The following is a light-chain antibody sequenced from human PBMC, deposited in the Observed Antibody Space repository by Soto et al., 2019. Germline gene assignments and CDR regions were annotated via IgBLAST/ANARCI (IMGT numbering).Light chain of an antibody. CDR3: CSYADSNTYV. J-gene: IGLJ1*01. Sequence: QSALTQPASVSGSPGQSIAISCTGISSDVGNYNLVSWFQQHPGKAPKLMIYEDSKRPSGVSNRFSGSKSGNTASLTISGLQADDEADYYCCSYADSNTYVFGSGTKLTVL. CDR1: SSDVGNYNL. V-gene: IGLV2-23*01. CDR2: EDS.